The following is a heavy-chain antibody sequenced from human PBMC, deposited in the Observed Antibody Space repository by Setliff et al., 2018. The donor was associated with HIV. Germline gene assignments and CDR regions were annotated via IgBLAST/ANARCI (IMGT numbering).Heavy chain of an antibody. Sequence: GGSLRLSCGASGFTFRTHGIHWVRQAPGKGLEWLTFISFDGSNKNYAESVRGRFTIYRDNSKNTLYLQMKSLRVEGSAVYYCARWAWQPSEFDYWGQGTRVAVSS. D-gene: IGHD3-10*01. CDR2: ISFDGSNK. CDR3: ARWAWQPSEFDY. J-gene: IGHJ4*02. V-gene: IGHV3-30*05. CDR1: GFTFRTHG.